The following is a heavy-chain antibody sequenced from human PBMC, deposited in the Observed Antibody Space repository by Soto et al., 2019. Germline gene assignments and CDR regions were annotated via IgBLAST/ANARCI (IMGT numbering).Heavy chain of an antibody. D-gene: IGHD2-2*01. Sequence: SETLSLTCTVSGGSISGSYLSWIRQSPGKGLEWLGYVYYTGSTNYSPSLRSRVSISVDTSKNEFSLRLSSVTAADTAVYLCARSVEVPGAHIDYWGQGTQVTVSS. CDR1: GGSISGSY. V-gene: IGHV4-59*01. CDR3: ARSVEVPGAHIDY. J-gene: IGHJ4*02. CDR2: VYYTGST.